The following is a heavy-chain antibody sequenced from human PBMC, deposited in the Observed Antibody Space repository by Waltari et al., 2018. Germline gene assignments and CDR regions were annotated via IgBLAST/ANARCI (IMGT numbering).Heavy chain of an antibody. CDR2: ISSSSAHI. D-gene: IGHD6-6*01. Sequence: EVQLVESGGGLVKPGGSLRLSCAASGVTFCGSSMTWGRRAPGRGLEWVASISSSSAHIYFADSVKGRFTISRDNAKNSLSLQMNSLRADDTGVYYCARDGASSSSPQRIFDSWGQGTLVTVSS. CDR3: ARDGASSSSPQRIFDS. CDR1: GVTFCGSS. J-gene: IGHJ4*02. V-gene: IGHV3-21*01.